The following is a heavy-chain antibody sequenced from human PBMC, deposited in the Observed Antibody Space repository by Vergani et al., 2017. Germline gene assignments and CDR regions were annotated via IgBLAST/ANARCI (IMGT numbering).Heavy chain of an antibody. D-gene: IGHD6-13*01. CDR1: GYTFTSYD. J-gene: IGHJ6*03. V-gene: IGHV1-8*01. CDR2: MNPNSGNT. CDR3: ARGATAAAGTDYYYYYYMDV. Sequence: QVQLVQSGAEVKKPVASVKVSCKASGYTFTSYDINWVRQATGQGLEWMGWMNPNSGNTGYAQKFQGRVTMTRNTSISTAYMELSSLRSEDTAVYYCARGATAAAGTDYYYYYYMDVWGKGTTVTVSS.